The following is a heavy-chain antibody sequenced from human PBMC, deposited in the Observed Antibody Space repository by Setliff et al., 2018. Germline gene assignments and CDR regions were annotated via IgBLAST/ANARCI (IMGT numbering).Heavy chain of an antibody. D-gene: IGHD4-4*01. J-gene: IGHJ6*03. CDR2: ISASGTDM. V-gene: IGHV3-48*03. Sequence: LSLSCVVSGLMFSSYDMNWVRQAPGKGLEWVSFISASGTDMYYADSVKGRFTISRDKAKNALYLQMNSLRAEDTGVYYCEMTSVSPSIYYYMDVWGKGSTVTVSS. CDR1: GLMFSSYD. CDR3: EMTSVSPSIYYYMDV.